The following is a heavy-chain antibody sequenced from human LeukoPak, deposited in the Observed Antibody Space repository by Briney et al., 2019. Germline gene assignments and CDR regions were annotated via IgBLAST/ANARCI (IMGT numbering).Heavy chain of an antibody. CDR2: INPSGGSA. D-gene: IGHD1-26*01. V-gene: IGHV1-46*01. CDR3: ARGGISGSYYLGY. J-gene: IGHJ4*02. Sequence: VASVKVSCKASGYTFTSYDINWVRQATGQGLEWMGIINPSGGSASYAQKFQGRVTMTRDMSTSTVYMELSSLRSEDTAVYYCARGGISGSYYLGYWGQGTLVTVSS. CDR1: GYTFTSYD.